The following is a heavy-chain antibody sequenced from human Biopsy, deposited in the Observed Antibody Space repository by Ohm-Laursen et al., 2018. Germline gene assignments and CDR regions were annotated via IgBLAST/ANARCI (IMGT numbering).Heavy chain of an antibody. CDR1: GGSVSSGSYY. J-gene: IGHJ6*02. CDR3: ASMPAAIHEPNYSYYGMHV. V-gene: IGHV4-61*01. Sequence: SDTLSLTCTVSGGSVSSGSYYWSWIRQPPGKGLEWIGYIYYSGSINYNPSLKGRVTISLDTSKNQFSLKLSSVTAADTAVYYCASMPAAIHEPNYSYYGMHVWGQGTTVTVSS. CDR2: IYYSGSI. D-gene: IGHD2-2*02.